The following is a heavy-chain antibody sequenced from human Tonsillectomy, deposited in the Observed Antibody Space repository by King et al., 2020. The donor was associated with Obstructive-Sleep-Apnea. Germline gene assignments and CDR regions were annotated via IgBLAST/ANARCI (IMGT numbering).Heavy chain of an antibody. CDR1: GFTFSSYA. D-gene: IGHD5-12*01. J-gene: IGHJ4*02. CDR3: AKDPQGSDDIVVTYFDY. V-gene: IGHV3-30*18. Sequence: QVQLVESGGGVVQPGRSLRLSCAASGFTFSSYAMHWVRQTPGKGLDWVAVMSSDGRDYYYADSVKGRFTISRDNSKNTLYLQMNSLRAEDTAVYYCAKDPQGSDDIVVTYFDYWGQGTLVTVSS. CDR2: MSSDGRDY.